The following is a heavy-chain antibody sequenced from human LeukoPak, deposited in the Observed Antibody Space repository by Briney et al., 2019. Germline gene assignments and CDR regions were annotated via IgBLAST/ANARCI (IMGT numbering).Heavy chain of an antibody. J-gene: IGHJ5*02. Sequence: SETLSLTCAVYGGSFSGYYWSWIRQPAGKGLEWIGRIYTSGSTNYNPSLRSRVTISVDTSKNQFSLKLSSVTAADTAVYYCARGIHNIVVEWSDPWGQGTLVTVSS. D-gene: IGHD2-2*01. CDR3: ARGIHNIVVEWSDP. CDR1: GGSFSGYY. CDR2: IYTSGST. V-gene: IGHV4-59*10.